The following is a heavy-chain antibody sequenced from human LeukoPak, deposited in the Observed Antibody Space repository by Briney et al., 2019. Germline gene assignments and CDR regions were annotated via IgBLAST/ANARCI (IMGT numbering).Heavy chain of an antibody. V-gene: IGHV4-4*07. CDR1: GGSISSYY. J-gene: IGHJ5*02. Sequence: SETLSLTCTVSGGSISSYYWSWIRQPAGKGLEWIGRIYTSGSTNYNPSLKSRVTISVDTSKNQFSLKLSSVTAADTAVYYCARARGPYCSSTSCYTDPYNWFDPWGQGTPVTVSS. CDR2: IYTSGST. CDR3: ARARGPYCSSTSCYTDPYNWFDP. D-gene: IGHD2-2*02.